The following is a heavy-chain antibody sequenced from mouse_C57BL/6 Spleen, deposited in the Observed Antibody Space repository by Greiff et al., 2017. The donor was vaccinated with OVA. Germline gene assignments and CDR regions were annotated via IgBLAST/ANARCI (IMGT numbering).Heavy chain of an antibody. V-gene: IGHV5-6*01. CDR2: ISSGGSYT. Sequence: EVQRVESGGDLVKPGGSLKLSCAASGFTFSSYGMSWVRQTPDKRLEWVATISSGGSYTYYPDSVKGRFTISRDNAKNTLYLQMSSLKSEDTAMYYCARRGDDYYGSSAWFAYWGQGTLVTVSA. D-gene: IGHD1-1*01. J-gene: IGHJ3*01. CDR1: GFTFSSYG. CDR3: ARRGDDYYGSSAWFAY.